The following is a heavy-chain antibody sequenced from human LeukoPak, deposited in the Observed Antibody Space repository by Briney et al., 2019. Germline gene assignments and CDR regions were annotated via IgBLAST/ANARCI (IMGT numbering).Heavy chain of an antibody. Sequence: GGSLRLSCAASGFTFSSYSMNWVRQAPGKGLEWVSSISSSSSYIYYADSVKGRFTISRDNAKNSLYLQMNSLRAEDTAVYYCARDHDKTKYFEHAFDIWGQGTMVTVSS. V-gene: IGHV3-21*01. CDR2: ISSSSSYI. J-gene: IGHJ3*02. CDR3: ARDHDKTKYFEHAFDI. D-gene: IGHD3-9*01. CDR1: GFTFSSYS.